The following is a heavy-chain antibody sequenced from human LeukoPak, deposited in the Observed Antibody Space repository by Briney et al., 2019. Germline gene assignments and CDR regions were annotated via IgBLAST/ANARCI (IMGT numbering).Heavy chain of an antibody. D-gene: IGHD2-8*02. J-gene: IGHJ5*02. Sequence: SETLSVTCTVSGGSISSYYWSWIRQPPGKGLEWIGYIYYSGSTNYNPSLKSRVTISLDTSKNQFSLKLSSVSAADTAVYYCARGKVTASGGWFDPWGQGTLVTVSS. CDR1: GGSISSYY. CDR2: IYYSGST. V-gene: IGHV4-59*01. CDR3: ARGKVTASGGWFDP.